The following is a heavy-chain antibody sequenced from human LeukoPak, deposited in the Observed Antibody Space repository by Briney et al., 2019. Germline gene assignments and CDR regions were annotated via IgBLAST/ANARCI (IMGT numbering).Heavy chain of an antibody. V-gene: IGHV4-61*01. CDR3: ARSIVGATLGVYYYYYGMDV. D-gene: IGHD1-26*01. CDR1: GGSVSSGSYY. CDR2: INHSGST. J-gene: IGHJ6*02. Sequence: SETLSLTCTVSGGSVSSGSYYWSWIRQPPGKGLEWIGEINHSGSTNYNPSLKSRVTISVDTSKNQFSLKLSSVTAADTAVYYCARSIVGATLGVYYYYYGMDVWGQGTTVTVSS.